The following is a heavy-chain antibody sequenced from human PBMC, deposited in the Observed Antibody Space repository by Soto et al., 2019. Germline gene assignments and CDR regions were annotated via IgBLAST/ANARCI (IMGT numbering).Heavy chain of an antibody. D-gene: IGHD2-2*01. CDR3: ARYQKGPFDY. CDR2: IYYTGST. Sequence: PSETLSLTXTVSGGSISSGDYYWSWIRQPPGKGLEWIGYIYYTGSTYYNPSLKSRLTISVDTSKNQFSLKLTSVTAADTAVYFCARYQKGPFDYWGQGTLVTVSS. V-gene: IGHV4-30-4*01. J-gene: IGHJ4*02. CDR1: GGSISSGDYY.